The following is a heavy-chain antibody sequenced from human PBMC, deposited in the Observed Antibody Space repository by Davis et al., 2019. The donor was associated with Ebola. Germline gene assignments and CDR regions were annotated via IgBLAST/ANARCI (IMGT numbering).Heavy chain of an antibody. CDR2: IYHSGST. Sequence: SETLSLTCAVYGGSSSRYYLRWIRQPPGKGLEWIGEIYHSGSTNYNISLKSRVTISVDKSKNQFSLKLSSVTAADTAVYYCARVLQQVVRLDPWGQGTLVTVSS. D-gene: IGHD6-6*01. V-gene: IGHV4-34*01. J-gene: IGHJ5*02. CDR3: ARVLQQVVRLDP. CDR1: GGSSSRYY.